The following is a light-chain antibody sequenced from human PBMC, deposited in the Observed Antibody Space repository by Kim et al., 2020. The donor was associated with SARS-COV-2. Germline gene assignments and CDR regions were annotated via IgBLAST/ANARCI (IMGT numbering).Light chain of an antibody. CDR1: QGVNIW. Sequence: IQMTQSPSTLSASIGDSVTITCRASQGVNIWLAWFQQKPGKAPKLLIYKASSLKSGVPSRFSGSGSGTELTLTISSLQPDDFATYYCQQYSSYPYTFGQGTKLEI. CDR3: QQYSSYPYT. J-gene: IGKJ2*01. CDR2: KAS. V-gene: IGKV1-5*03.